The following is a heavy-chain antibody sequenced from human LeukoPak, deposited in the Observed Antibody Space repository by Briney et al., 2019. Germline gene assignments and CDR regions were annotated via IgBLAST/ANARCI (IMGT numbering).Heavy chain of an antibody. J-gene: IGHJ5*02. CDR2: IYSGGST. D-gene: IGHD2-2*02. V-gene: IGHV3-66*01. CDR1: GFTVSSNY. CDR3: ARVDCSSTSCYIWFDP. Sequence: GGSLRLSCAGSGFTVSSNYMSWVRQAPGKGLEWVSVIYSGGSTYYADSVKGRFTISRDNAKNTVYLQMNSLRAEDTAVYYCARVDCSSTSCYIWFDPWGQGTLVTVSS.